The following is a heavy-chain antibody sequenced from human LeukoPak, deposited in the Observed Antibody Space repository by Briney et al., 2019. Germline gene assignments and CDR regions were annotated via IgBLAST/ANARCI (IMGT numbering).Heavy chain of an antibody. V-gene: IGHV1-24*01. Sequence: ASVKVSCKVSGYTLTELSMHWVRQAPGKGLEWMGGFDLEDGETIYAQKFQGRVTTTEDPSTDTAYMELSSLRSEDTAVYYCATNSGGSSGYYYYWGQGTLVTVSS. CDR3: ATNSGGSSGYYYY. D-gene: IGHD3-22*01. CDR2: FDLEDGET. CDR1: GYTLTELS. J-gene: IGHJ4*02.